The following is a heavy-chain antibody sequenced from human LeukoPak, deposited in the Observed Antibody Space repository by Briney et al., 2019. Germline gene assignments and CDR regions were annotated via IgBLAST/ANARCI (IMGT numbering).Heavy chain of an antibody. J-gene: IGHJ4*02. Sequence: GGSLRLSCAASGFTFRSYSMNWVRQAPGKGLEWVSYISSSSSTIYYADSVKGRFTISRDTAKNSLYLQMNSLRAEDTAVYYCARDEGRDDYWGQGTLVTVSS. CDR3: ARDEGRDDY. CDR2: ISSSSSTI. CDR1: GFTFRSYS. V-gene: IGHV3-48*01.